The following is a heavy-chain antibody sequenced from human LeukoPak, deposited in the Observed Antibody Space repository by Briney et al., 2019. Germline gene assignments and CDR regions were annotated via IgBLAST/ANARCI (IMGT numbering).Heavy chain of an antibody. CDR2: IYHSGVT. Sequence: SGNLSLTCAVSGGSIINSIWWSWVCQPPGKGLEWIGEIYHSGVTNYNPSLKSRVTISLDKSQNQFSLKLTSVTAADTAVYYCARRGSWGEPRPFDYWGQGSLVTVSS. D-gene: IGHD3-16*01. V-gene: IGHV4-4*02. CDR3: ARRGSWGEPRPFDY. J-gene: IGHJ4*02. CDR1: GGSIINSIW.